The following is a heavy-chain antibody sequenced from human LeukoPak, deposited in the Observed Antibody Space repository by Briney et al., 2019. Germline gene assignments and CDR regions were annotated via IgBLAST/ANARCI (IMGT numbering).Heavy chain of an antibody. CDR3: ARENSGSYSY. CDR2: MYYSGST. V-gene: IGHV4-59*01. J-gene: IGHJ4*02. CDR1: GGSPSSSY. D-gene: IGHD1-26*01. Sequence: LETLSLTSTVPGGSPSSSYWCWIRQLPGEGLGWIGYMYYSGSTNYNPSLKSRVTISVDTSKNQFSLKLSSVTAADTAVYYCARENSGSYSYWGQGTLVTVSS.